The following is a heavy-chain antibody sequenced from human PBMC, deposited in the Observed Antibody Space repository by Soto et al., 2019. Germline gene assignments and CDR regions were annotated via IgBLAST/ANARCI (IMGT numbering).Heavy chain of an antibody. CDR2: INGGNGDT. CDR3: ARSIVVVTALDY. V-gene: IGHV1-3*01. J-gene: IGHJ4*02. Sequence: EASVKVSCKASGYTFSSHATHWVRQAPGQRLEWMGWINGGNGDTKYSQKFQGRVTITRDTSASTAYMELSSLRSEDTAVYYCARSIVVVTALDYWGQGTLVTVSS. D-gene: IGHD2-21*02. CDR1: GYTFSSHA.